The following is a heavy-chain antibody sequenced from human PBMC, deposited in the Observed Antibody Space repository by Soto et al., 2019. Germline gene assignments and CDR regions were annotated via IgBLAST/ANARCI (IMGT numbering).Heavy chain of an antibody. V-gene: IGHV3-30-3*01. CDR1: GFTFSSYA. D-gene: IGHD2-15*01. Sequence: GGSLRLSCAASGFTFSSYAMHWVRQAPGKGLEWVAVISYDGSNKYYADSVKGRFTISRDNSKNTLYLQMNSLRAEDTAVYYCAREGYCSGGSCYWGSYYGMDVWGQGTTVTVSS. CDR3: AREGYCSGGSCYWGSYYGMDV. J-gene: IGHJ6*02. CDR2: ISYDGSNK.